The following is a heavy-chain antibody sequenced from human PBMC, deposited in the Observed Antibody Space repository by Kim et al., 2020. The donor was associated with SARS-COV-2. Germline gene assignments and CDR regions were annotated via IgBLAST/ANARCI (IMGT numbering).Heavy chain of an antibody. V-gene: IGHV3-30*07. CDR3: ATVFGPYSSTWYSIDY. J-gene: IGHJ4*02. D-gene: IGHD6-13*01. Sequence: SGKARFTNSRDNSKNTLYLQMNSLRAEDTAIYYCATVFGPYSSTWYSIDYWGQGTLVTVSS.